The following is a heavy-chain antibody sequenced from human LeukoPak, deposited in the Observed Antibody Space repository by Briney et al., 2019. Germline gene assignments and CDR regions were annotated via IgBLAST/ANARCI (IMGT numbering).Heavy chain of an antibody. Sequence: SETLSLTCTVSGGSISSYYWSWIRQPPGKGLEWIGYIYYSGSTNYNPSLKSRVTISVDTSKNQFSLKLSSVTAADTAVYYCAGGGRGYCLAWGQGTLVTVSS. D-gene: IGHD3-22*01. J-gene: IGHJ5*02. V-gene: IGHV4-59*12. CDR1: GGSISSYY. CDR3: AGGGRGYCLA. CDR2: IYYSGST.